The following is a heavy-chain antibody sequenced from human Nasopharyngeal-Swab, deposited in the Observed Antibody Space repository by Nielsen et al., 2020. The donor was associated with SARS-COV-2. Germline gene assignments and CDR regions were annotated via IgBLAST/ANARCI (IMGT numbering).Heavy chain of an antibody. Sequence: ASVKVSCKASGYTFTSYAMHWVRQAPGQRLEWMGWINAGNGNTKYSQKLQGRVTMTTDTSTSTAYMELRSLRSDDTAVYYCARSEDYYDSSGYYYVEGYFDYWGQGTLVTVSS. D-gene: IGHD3-22*01. CDR3: ARSEDYYDSSGYYYVEGYFDY. CDR2: INAGNGNT. J-gene: IGHJ4*02. V-gene: IGHV1-3*01. CDR1: GYTFTSYA.